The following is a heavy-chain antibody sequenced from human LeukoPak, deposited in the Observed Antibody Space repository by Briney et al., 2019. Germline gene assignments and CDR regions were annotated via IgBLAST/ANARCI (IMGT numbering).Heavy chain of an antibody. Sequence: GGSLRLSCAASGFTFSSYAMSWVRQAPGKGLEWVSAISGSGGSTYYADSVKGRFTISGDNSKNTLYLQMNSLRAEDTAVYYCAGRRGSSRTPDDYWGQGTLVTVSS. J-gene: IGHJ4*02. V-gene: IGHV3-23*01. CDR2: ISGSGGST. CDR3: AGRRGSSRTPDDY. CDR1: GFTFSSYA. D-gene: IGHD2-2*01.